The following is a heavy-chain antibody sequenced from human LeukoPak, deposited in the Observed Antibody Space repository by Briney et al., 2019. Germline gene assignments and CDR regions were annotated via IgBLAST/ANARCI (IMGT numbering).Heavy chain of an antibody. J-gene: IGHJ4*02. D-gene: IGHD3-22*01. Sequence: ASVKVSCKPSGYTFTTYDINWVRQATGRGLEWMGWMNPNSGNTGYAQKFQGRVTMTTNTSISTAYMELSSLRSEDTAVYYCARGYYDTNGYYYRLDSWGQGTLVTVSS. CDR3: ARGYYDTNGYYYRLDS. CDR1: GYTFTTYD. V-gene: IGHV1-8*01. CDR2: MNPNSGNT.